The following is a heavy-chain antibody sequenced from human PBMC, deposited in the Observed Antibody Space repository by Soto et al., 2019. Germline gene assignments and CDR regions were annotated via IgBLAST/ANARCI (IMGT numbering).Heavy chain of an antibody. J-gene: IGHJ3*02. CDR3: ARSRGLEWLLFAFDI. CDR1: GFTFSSYA. V-gene: IGHV3-30-3*01. D-gene: IGHD3-3*01. Sequence: GGSLRLSCAASGFTFSSYAMHWVRQAPGKGLEWVAVISYDGSNKYYADSVKGRFTISRDNSKNTLYLQMNSLRAEDMAVYYCARSRGLEWLLFAFDIWGQGTMVTVSS. CDR2: ISYDGSNK.